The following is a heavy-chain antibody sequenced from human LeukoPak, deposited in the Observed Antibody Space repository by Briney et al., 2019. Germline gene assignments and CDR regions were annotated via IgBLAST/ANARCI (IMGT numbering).Heavy chain of an antibody. Sequence: SQTLSLTCAISGDSASSNSAAWNWIRQSPSRGLEWLGRTYYRSKWYNDYAVSVKRRIPINPDASKNQFSLQLNSVTPEDTAVYYCAREDGYSGYALDYWGQGTLVTVSS. V-gene: IGHV6-1*01. CDR3: AREDGYSGYALDY. D-gene: IGHD5-12*01. CDR2: TYYRSKWYN. J-gene: IGHJ4*02. CDR1: GDSASSNSAA.